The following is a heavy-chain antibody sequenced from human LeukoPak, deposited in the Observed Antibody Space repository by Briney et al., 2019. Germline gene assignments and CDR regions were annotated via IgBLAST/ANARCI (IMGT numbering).Heavy chain of an antibody. D-gene: IGHD3-3*01. CDR1: GYTFTCYY. V-gene: IGHV1-2*02. CDR3: ARDGGLRFLEWSTY. Sequence: ASVKVSCKASGYTFTCYYMHWVRQAPGQGLEWMGWINPNSGGTNYAQKFQGRVTMTRDTSISTAYMELSRLRSDDTAVYYCARDGGLRFLEWSTYWGQGTLVTVSS. CDR2: INPNSGGT. J-gene: IGHJ4*02.